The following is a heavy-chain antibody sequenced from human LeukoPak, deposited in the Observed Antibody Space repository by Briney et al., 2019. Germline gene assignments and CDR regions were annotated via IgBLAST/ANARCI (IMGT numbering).Heavy chain of an antibody. D-gene: IGHD4-17*01. CDR3: ARGRRYYGDYVYYMDV. CDR1: GGSFSGYY. Sequence: SSETLSLTCAVYGGSFSGYYWSWIRQPPGKGLEWIGEINHSGSTSYNPSLKSRVTISVDTSKNQFSLKLSSVTAADTAVYYCARGRRYYGDYVYYMDVWGKGTTVTVSS. CDR2: INHSGST. J-gene: IGHJ6*03. V-gene: IGHV4-34*01.